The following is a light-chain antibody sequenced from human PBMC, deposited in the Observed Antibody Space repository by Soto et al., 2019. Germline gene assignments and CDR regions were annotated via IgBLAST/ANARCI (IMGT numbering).Light chain of an antibody. J-gene: IGLJ1*01. V-gene: IGLV2-14*01. CDR2: DVS. Sequence: QSALTQPASVSGSPGQSITISCTGTSSDVGGYEFVSWYQQHPDNAPKLIIYDVSDRPSGESSRFSGSKSANTASLTISGLQAEEEADYYCSSYTSSGTYVFGTGTKLTVL. CDR1: SSDVGGYEF. CDR3: SSYTSSGTYV.